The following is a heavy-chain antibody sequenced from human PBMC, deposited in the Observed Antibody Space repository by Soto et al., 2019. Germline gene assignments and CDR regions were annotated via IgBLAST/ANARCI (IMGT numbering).Heavy chain of an antibody. CDR1: GGSFSGYY. J-gene: IGHJ4*02. CDR3: ARGLYYYGSGSAKKSNFDY. CDR2: INHSGST. Sequence: SETLSLTCAVYGGSFSGYYWRWIRQPPGKGLEWIGEINHSGSTNYNPSLKSRVTISVDTSKNQFSLKLSSVTAADTAVYYCARGLYYYGSGSAKKSNFDYWGQGTLVTVSS. V-gene: IGHV4-34*01. D-gene: IGHD3-10*01.